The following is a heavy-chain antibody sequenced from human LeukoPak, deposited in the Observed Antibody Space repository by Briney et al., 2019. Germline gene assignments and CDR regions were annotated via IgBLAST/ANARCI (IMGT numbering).Heavy chain of an antibody. CDR3: ARDRGIAARLYYFDY. V-gene: IGHV4-4*07. D-gene: IGHD6-6*01. J-gene: IGHJ4*02. CDR2: IYTSGST. Sequence: ASETLFLTCTVSGGSISSYYWSWIRQPAGKGLEWIGRIYTSGSTNYNPSLKSRVTMSVDTSKNQFSLKLSSVTAADTAVYYCARDRGIAARLYYFDYWGQGTLVTVSS. CDR1: GGSISSYY.